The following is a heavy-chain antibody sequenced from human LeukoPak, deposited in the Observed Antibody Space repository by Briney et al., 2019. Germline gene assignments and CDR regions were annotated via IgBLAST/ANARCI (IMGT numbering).Heavy chain of an antibody. D-gene: IGHD1-1*01. J-gene: IGHJ4*02. V-gene: IGHV4-59*08. CDR2: FYYSGST. Sequence: SETLSLTCTVSGGSINNYYWTWIRQPPGKGLEWIGYFYYSGSTNYNPSLRSRVTMSVDTSKNQFSLKLSSVTAADTAVYYCARRPPEGTFDYWGQGTLVTVSS. CDR3: ARRPPEGTFDY. CDR1: GGSINNYY.